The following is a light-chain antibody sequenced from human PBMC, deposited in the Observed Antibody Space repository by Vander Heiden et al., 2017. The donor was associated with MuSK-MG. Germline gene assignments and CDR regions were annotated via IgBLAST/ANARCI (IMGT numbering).Light chain of an antibody. V-gene: IGLV1-44*01. J-gene: IGLJ2*01. CDR2: SNN. CDR1: SSNIGSNT. Sequence: QSVLTQPPSASGTPGQRVTISCSGSSSNIGSNTVNWYQQLPGTAPNLLIYSNNQRPSGVPDRISGSKSGTSASLAISGLQSEDEADYYCAAWDDSLNGPVVFGGGTKLTVL. CDR3: AAWDDSLNGPVV.